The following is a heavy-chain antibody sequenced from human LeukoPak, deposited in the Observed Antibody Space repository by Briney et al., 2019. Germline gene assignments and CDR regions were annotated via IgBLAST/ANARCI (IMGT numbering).Heavy chain of an antibody. CDR1: GGSFSGYY. CDR3: ARARGQWLTRMGNFDY. J-gene: IGHJ4*02. Sequence: SETLSLTCAVYGGSFSGYYWSWIRQPPGKGLEWIGEINHSGSTNYNPSLKSRVTISVDTSKNQFSLKLSSVTAADTAVYYCARARGQWLTRMGNFDYWGQGTLVIVSS. CDR2: INHSGST. V-gene: IGHV4-34*01. D-gene: IGHD6-19*01.